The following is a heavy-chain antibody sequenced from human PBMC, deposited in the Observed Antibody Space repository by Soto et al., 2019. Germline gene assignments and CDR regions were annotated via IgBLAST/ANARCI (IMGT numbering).Heavy chain of an antibody. J-gene: IGHJ4*02. CDR2: ISGSGGST. CDR1: GFTFSSYA. Sequence: PGGSLRLSCAASGFTFSSYAMSWVRQAPGKGLEWVSAISGSGGSTYYADSVKGRFTISRDNSKNTLYLQMNSLRAEDTAVYYCAKDLERFLEWFPHILPDYWGQGTLVTVSS. V-gene: IGHV3-23*01. CDR3: AKDLERFLEWFPHILPDY. D-gene: IGHD3-3*01.